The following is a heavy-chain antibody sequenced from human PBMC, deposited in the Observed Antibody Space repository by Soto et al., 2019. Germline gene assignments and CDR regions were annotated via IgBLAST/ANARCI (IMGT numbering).Heavy chain of an antibody. D-gene: IGHD3-16*01. CDR2: INAGNGNT. Sequence: SKDPGLTITRNSRHSVHHAHRQRLEWIGWINAGNGNTQDSQKFQGRVTITSDTSATTAYMELSSLRSEDTAVYYCASCPSRDAFCMFFDYWGQGALVTVPQ. J-gene: IGHJ4*02. CDR3: ASCPSRDAFCMFFDY. CDR1: GLTITRNS. V-gene: IGHV1-3*01.